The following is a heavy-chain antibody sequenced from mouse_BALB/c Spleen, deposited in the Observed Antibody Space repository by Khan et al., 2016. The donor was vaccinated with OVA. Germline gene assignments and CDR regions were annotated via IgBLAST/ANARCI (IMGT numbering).Heavy chain of an antibody. CDR1: GYSITSDYA. Sequence: QLEESGPGLVKPSQSLSLTCTVTGYSITSDYAWNWIRQFPGDRLEWMGYISSSGSASYNPSFKSRISFTRDTSKNQFFLQLKSVTTEDTATYFCARSLYYSYGYGLDYWGRGSSVTVAS. D-gene: IGHD2-14*01. CDR2: ISSSGSA. J-gene: IGHJ4*01. V-gene: IGHV3-2*02. CDR3: ARSLYYSYGYGLDY.